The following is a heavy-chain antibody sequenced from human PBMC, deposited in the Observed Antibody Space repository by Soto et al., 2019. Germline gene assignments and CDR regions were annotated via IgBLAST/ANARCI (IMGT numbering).Heavy chain of an antibody. D-gene: IGHD3-16*01. V-gene: IGHV4-34*01. CDR3: ARTLYANVRRVSRAFDI. CDR1: GGSFSGYY. J-gene: IGHJ3*02. CDR2: INHSGST. Sequence: QVQLQQWGAGLLKPSETLSLTCAVYGGSFSGYYWSWIRQPPGKGLEWIGEINHSGSTNYNPSLKSRVTISVDTSKNQFSLKLSSVTAADTAVYYCARTLYANVRRVSRAFDIWGQGTMVTVSS.